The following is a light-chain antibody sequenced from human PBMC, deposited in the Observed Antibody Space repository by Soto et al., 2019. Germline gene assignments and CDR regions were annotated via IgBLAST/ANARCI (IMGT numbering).Light chain of an antibody. J-gene: IGKJ2*01. Sequence: DIVMTQSPASLAVSLGGRATINCKSSQTILYTSNNKKYLAWYQQKAGQPPKLLIYWASTRESGVPDRFSGSGSETDFTLTISNLQPEDVAVYYWQQYYSTTYSFGQGTKLEIK. CDR2: WAS. CDR3: QQYYSTTYS. CDR1: QTILYTSNNKKY. V-gene: IGKV4-1*01.